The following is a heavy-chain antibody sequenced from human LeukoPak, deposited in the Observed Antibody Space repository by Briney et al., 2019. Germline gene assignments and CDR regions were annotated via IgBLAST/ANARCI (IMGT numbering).Heavy chain of an antibody. J-gene: IGHJ4*02. CDR3: ARAKLGYCSSTSCYPFDY. D-gene: IGHD2-2*01. CDR2: INPNSGGT. Sequence: ASVKVSCKASGYTFTGYYMHWVRQAPGQGLEWMGWINPNSGGTNYAQKFQGRVTMTRDTSISTAYMELSRLRSDDTAVYYCARAKLGYCSSTSCYPFDYWGQGTLVTVSS. V-gene: IGHV1-2*02. CDR1: GYTFTGYY.